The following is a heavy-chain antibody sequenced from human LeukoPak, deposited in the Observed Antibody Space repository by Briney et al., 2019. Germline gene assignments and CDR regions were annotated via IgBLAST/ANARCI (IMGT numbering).Heavy chain of an antibody. CDR1: GFTFSNYW. D-gene: IGHD3-22*01. V-gene: IGHV3-7*01. Sequence: PGGSLRLSCAASGFTFSNYWMSWVRQAPGKGLEWLANINQDGSEIYYVDSVKGRFTISRDNGKNSLYLQINSLRADDTAVYYCARDQGSMIVALTTNWYFDLWGRGTLVTVSS. CDR2: INQDGSEI. J-gene: IGHJ2*01. CDR3: ARDQGSMIVALTTNWYFDL.